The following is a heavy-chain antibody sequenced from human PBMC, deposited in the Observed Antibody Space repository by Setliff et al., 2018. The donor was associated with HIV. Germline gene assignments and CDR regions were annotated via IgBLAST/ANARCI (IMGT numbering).Heavy chain of an antibody. CDR1: GFTFSNYW. V-gene: IGHV3-7*03. J-gene: IGHJ6*03. D-gene: IGHD3-3*01. Sequence: GGSLRLSCAASGFTFSNYWMDWVRQAPGKGLEWVATIKQDGSEIYYMDSVKGRFTISRDNARTSLFLEMRSLRDEDTAVYYCARGGMAPHNSWSRRRTYYYYYMDVWGKGTTVTVSS. CDR2: IKQDGSEI. CDR3: ARGGMAPHNSWSRRRTYYYYYMDV.